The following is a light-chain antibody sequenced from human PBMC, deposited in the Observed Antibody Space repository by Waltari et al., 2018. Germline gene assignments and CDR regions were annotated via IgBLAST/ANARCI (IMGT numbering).Light chain of an antibody. Sequence: QSALTQPASVSGSPGQSLTISCTGLGRPIADFVLVSCYQHPPGIAPQVIIYDVTNRPSGISDRFSASKSANTASLTISGLQPEDEGDYYYTSQTHDGVVVFGGGTQVTVL. V-gene: IGLV2-14*03. CDR1: GRPIADFVL. CDR3: TSQTHDGVVV. CDR2: DVT. J-gene: IGLJ3*02.